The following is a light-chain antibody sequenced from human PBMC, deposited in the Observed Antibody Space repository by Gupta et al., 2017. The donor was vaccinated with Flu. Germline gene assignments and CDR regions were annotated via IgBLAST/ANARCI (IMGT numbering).Light chain of an antibody. V-gene: IGKV1-33*01. J-gene: IGKJ3*01. CDR1: QDISNY. Sequence: DIQLSPSPSSLSASVGPGVIITCQASQDISNYLKWDQQKPGKAPKLLIYDESNLETGVPSRFSGSGSGQDFTFTISSRQPEDNATYYCQQDDNSPFTFGHGTKVDIK. CDR2: DES. CDR3: QQDDNSPFT.